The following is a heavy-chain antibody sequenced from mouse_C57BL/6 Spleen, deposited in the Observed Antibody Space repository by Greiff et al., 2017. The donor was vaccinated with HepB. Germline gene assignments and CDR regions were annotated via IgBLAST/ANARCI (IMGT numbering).Heavy chain of an antibody. CDR2: INPNNGGT. CDR1: GYTFTDYN. V-gene: IGHV1-22*01. CDR3: ARAGYYGSSPYYYAMDY. D-gene: IGHD1-1*01. Sequence: EVKLMESGPELVKPGASVKMSCKASGYTFTDYNMHWVKQSHGKSLEWIGYINPNNGGTSYNQKLKGKATLTVNKSSSTAYMELRSLTSEDSAVYYCARAGYYGSSPYYYAMDYWGQGTSVTVSS. J-gene: IGHJ4*01.